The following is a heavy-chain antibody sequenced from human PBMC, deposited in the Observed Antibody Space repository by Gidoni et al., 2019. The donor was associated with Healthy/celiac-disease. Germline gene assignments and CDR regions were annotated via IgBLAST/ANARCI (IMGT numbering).Heavy chain of an antibody. V-gene: IGHV3-20*01. CDR3: ARGGYSSSWYKYYFDY. D-gene: IGHD6-13*01. CDR1: GFTFDDYG. J-gene: IGHJ4*02. Sequence: EVQLVESGGGVVRPGGSLRLSCAASGFTFDDYGMSWVRQAPGKGLEWVSGINWNGGSTGYADSVKGRFTISRDNAKNSLYLQMNSLRAEDTALYHCARGGYSSSWYKYYFDYWGQGTLVTVSS. CDR2: INWNGGST.